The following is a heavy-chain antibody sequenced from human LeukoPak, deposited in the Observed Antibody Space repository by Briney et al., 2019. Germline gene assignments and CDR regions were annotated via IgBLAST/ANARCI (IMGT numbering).Heavy chain of an antibody. CDR1: GFTFSSYA. V-gene: IGHV3-30*04. CDR3: ARGRGYSGYELGY. J-gene: IGHJ4*02. CDR2: ISYDGSNK. Sequence: GRSLRLSCAASGFTFSSYAMHWVRQAPGKGLEWVAVISYDGSNKYYADSVKGRFTISRDNSKNTLYLQMNSLRAEDTAVYYCARGRGYSGYELGYWGQGTLVTVSP. D-gene: IGHD5-12*01.